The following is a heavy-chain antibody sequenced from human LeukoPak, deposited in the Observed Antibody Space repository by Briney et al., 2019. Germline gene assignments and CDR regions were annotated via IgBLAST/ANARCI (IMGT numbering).Heavy chain of an antibody. CDR2: ISYDGRNK. CDR3: ARDRGSCSGGSCYYFDY. CDR1: GFTFNSYA. D-gene: IGHD2-15*01. J-gene: IGHJ4*02. V-gene: IGHV3-30*04. Sequence: GGSLRLSCATSGFTFNSYAVHWVRQAPGKGLEWVAVISYDGRNKYFADSVKGRFTISRDNSKNTLYLQMNSPRAEDTAVYHCARDRGSCSGGSCYYFDYWGQGTLVTVSS.